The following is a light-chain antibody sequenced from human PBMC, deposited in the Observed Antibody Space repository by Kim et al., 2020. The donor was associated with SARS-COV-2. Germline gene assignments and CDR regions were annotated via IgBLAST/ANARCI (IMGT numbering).Light chain of an antibody. CDR1: QSVSNSF. J-gene: IGKJ2*03. CDR3: QQYVSSHS. Sequence: EIVLTQFPGTLSLSPGERATLSCRASQSVSNSFLAWYQQKPGQAPRLLIYAASSRATGIPDRFSGSGSGTDFTLTITRLEPEDFAVYYCQQYVSSHSFGQGTKLEI. CDR2: AAS. V-gene: IGKV3-20*01.